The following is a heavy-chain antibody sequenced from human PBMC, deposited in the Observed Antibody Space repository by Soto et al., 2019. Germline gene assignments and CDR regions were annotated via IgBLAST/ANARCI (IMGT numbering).Heavy chain of an antibody. D-gene: IGHD3-3*01. J-gene: IGHJ2*01. CDR2: INPSGGST. CDR1: GYTFTSYY. CDR3: ARDSGRSLGVVKKTRRYWYFDL. Sequence: QVQLVQSGAEVKKPGASVKVSCKASGYTFTSYYMHWVRQAPGQGLEWMGIINPSGGSTSYAQKFQGRVTMTGDTSTSTVYMELGSLRSEDTAVYYCARDSGRSLGVVKKTRRYWYFDLWGRGTLVTVSS. V-gene: IGHV1-46*01.